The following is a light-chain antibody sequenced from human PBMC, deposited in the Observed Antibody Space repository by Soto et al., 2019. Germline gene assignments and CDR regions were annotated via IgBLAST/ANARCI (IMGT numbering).Light chain of an antibody. CDR2: GNS. CDR3: QSYDSSLSGSV. Sequence: VLTQPPSVSGAPGQRVTISCTGSSSNIGAGYDVHWYQQLPGTAPKLIIYGNSNRPSGVPDRFSGSKSGTSASLAITGLQAEDEADYYCQSYDSSLSGSVFGGGTKLTVL. CDR1: SSNIGAGYD. J-gene: IGLJ2*01. V-gene: IGLV1-40*01.